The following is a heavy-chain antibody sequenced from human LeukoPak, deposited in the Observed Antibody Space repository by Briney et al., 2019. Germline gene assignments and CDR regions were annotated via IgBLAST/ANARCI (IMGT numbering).Heavy chain of an antibody. CDR3: ARSIAARPYFDY. D-gene: IGHD6-6*01. CDR1: GGSISTSNYY. Sequence: SETLSLTCIVSGGSISTSNYYWGWIRQPPGKGLEWIGSIYYSGSTYYNPSLKSRVTISVDTSKNQFSLKLSSVTAADTAVYYCARSIAARPYFDYWGQGTLVTVSS. CDR2: IYYSGST. J-gene: IGHJ4*02. V-gene: IGHV4-39*07.